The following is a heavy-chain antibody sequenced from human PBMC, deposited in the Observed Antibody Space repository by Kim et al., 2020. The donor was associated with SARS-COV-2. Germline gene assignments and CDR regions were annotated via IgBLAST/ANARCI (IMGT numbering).Heavy chain of an antibody. V-gene: IGHV4-59*01. J-gene: IGHJ2*01. CDR1: GGSISSYY. CDR2: IYYSGST. D-gene: IGHD1-26*01. Sequence: SETLSLTCTVSGGSISSYYWSWIRQPPGKGLEWIGYIYYSGSTNYNPSLKSRVTISVDTSKNQFSLKLSSVTAADTAVYYCARGGGPWEVTSLWYFDLWGRGTLVTVSS. CDR3: ARGGGPWEVTSLWYFDL.